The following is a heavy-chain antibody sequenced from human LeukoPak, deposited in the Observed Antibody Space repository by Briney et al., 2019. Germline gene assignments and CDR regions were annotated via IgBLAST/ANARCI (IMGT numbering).Heavy chain of an antibody. J-gene: IGHJ4*02. CDR1: GFTFSTSA. Sequence: GGSLRLSCAASGFTFSTSAMSWVRQAPGKGLEWVSGISGSGGNTFHTDSVKGRFTISRDNSKSTLYLQMNSLRVDDTAVYYCAKDLREVVTPINFDYWGQGTLVTVSS. V-gene: IGHV3-23*01. CDR2: ISGSGGNT. CDR3: AKDLREVVTPINFDY. D-gene: IGHD4-23*01.